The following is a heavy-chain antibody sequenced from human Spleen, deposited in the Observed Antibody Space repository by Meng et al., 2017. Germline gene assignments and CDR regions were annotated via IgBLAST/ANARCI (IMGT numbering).Heavy chain of an antibody. CDR1: GGSISSSNW. Sequence: QGHPQESGPGLVRPSEHLSPPCACSGGSISSSNWWSWVRQPPGKGLEWIGEIDHSGNTHYNPSLRGRITISVDKSKNQFSLQLISVTAADTAIYYCARVFKGAMDAGVGDYWGQGTLVTVSS. CDR2: IDHSGNT. D-gene: IGHD5-18*01. J-gene: IGHJ4*02. V-gene: IGHV4-4*02. CDR3: ARVFKGAMDAGVGDY.